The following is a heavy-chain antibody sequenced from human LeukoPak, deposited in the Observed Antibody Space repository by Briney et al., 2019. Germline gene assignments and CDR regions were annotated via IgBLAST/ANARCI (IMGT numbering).Heavy chain of an antibody. V-gene: IGHV4-39*07. CDR1: GGSISSSSYY. Sequence: SETLSLTCTVSGGSISSSSYYWGWIRQPPGKGLEWIGSIYYSGSTYYNPSLKSRVTISVDTSKNQFSLKLSSVTAADTAVYYCARVPAPEYSSGWYAPQREKGYFDYWGQGTLVTVSS. D-gene: IGHD6-19*01. CDR2: IYYSGST. J-gene: IGHJ4*02. CDR3: ARVPAPEYSSGWYAPQREKGYFDY.